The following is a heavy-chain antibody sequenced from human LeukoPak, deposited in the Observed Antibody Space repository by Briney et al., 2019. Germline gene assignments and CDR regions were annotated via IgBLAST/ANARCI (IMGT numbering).Heavy chain of an antibody. D-gene: IGHD3-9*01. V-gene: IGHV4-4*07. CDR1: GGSISSSY. J-gene: IGHJ5*02. CDR3: ARDLTLPPYNWFDP. Sequence: SETLSLTCTVSGGSISSSYWSWLRQPAGKGLEWIGRIHSSGTANYNPSLKSRVTVSLDTSKNQFSLTLSSVTAADTAVYYCARDLTLPPYNWFDPWGQGTLVTVSS. CDR2: IHSSGTA.